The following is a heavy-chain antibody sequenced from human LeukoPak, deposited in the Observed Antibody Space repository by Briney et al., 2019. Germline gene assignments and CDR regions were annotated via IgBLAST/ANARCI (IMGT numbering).Heavy chain of an antibody. D-gene: IGHD6-6*01. CDR3: AKGQSTIATRSFDS. CDR2: ISTNSANT. Sequence: GGSLRLSCAASGFTFSTYGMNWVRQAPGKGLEWVSTISTNSANTYYTDSVKGRFTISRDNSKDTLFMQINSLRAEDTAVYYCAKGQSTIATRSFDSWGQGTLVTVSS. V-gene: IGHV3-23*01. CDR1: GFTFSTYG. J-gene: IGHJ4*02.